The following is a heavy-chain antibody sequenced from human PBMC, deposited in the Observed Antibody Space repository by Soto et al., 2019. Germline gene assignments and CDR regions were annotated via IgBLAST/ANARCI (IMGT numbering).Heavy chain of an antibody. J-gene: IGHJ6*02. CDR3: ARDFDYHGSGSPLRSYGMDF. V-gene: IGHV1-18*01. D-gene: IGHD3-10*01. CDR1: GYTFTSYG. Sequence: ASVKVSCKASGYTFTSYGISWVRQAPGQGLEWMGWISAYNGNTNYAQKLQGRVTMTTDTSTSTAYMELRSLRSDDTAVYYCARDFDYHGSGSPLRSYGMDFWGQGTTVTLSS. CDR2: ISAYNGNT.